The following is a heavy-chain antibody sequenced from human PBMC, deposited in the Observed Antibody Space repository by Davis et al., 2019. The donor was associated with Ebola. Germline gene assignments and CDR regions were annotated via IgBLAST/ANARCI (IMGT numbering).Heavy chain of an antibody. V-gene: IGHV1-2*02. CDR1: GYTFTGYY. CDR2: INPNSGGT. D-gene: IGHD4-17*01. Sequence: ASVKVSCKASGYTFTGYYMHWVRQAPGQGLEWMGWINPNSGGTNYAQKFQGRVTMTRDTSISTAYMELSSLRSEDTAVYYCARAVTTADDAFDIWGQGTMVTVSS. J-gene: IGHJ3*02. CDR3: ARAVTTADDAFDI.